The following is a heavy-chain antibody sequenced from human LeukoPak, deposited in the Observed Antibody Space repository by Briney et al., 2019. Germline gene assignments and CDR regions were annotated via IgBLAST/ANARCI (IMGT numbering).Heavy chain of an antibody. Sequence: VASVKVSCKASGYTFTSYAMHWLRQAPGQRLEWMGWINAGNGNTKYSQKFQGRVTITRDTSASTAYMELSSLRSEDTAVYYCARSIAVAGTDYWGQGTLVTVSS. D-gene: IGHD6-19*01. V-gene: IGHV1-3*01. CDR1: GYTFTSYA. CDR3: ARSIAVAGTDY. J-gene: IGHJ4*02. CDR2: INAGNGNT.